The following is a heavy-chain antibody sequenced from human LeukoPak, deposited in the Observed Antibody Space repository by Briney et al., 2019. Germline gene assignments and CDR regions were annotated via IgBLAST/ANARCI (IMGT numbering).Heavy chain of an antibody. J-gene: IGHJ6*03. V-gene: IGHV3-43*02. Sequence: GGSLRLSCAASGFTFYDYAMHWGRQAPGKGLEWGSLISGDGGSTYYADSVKGRFTISRDNSKNSLYLQMNSLRTEDTALYYCAKDRAYDSRRYYYMDVWGKGTPVTVSS. D-gene: IGHD3-22*01. CDR2: ISGDGGST. CDR1: GFTFYDYA. CDR3: AKDRAYDSRRYYYMDV.